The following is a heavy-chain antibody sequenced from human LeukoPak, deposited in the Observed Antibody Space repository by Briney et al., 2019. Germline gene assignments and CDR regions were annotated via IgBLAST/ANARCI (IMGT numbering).Heavy chain of an antibody. CDR2: IYYSGST. J-gene: IGHJ6*02. D-gene: IGHD3-9*01. CDR1: GGSISSYY. Sequence: SGTLSLTCTVSGGSISSYYWSWIRQPPGKGLEWIGYIYYSGSTNYNPSLKSRVTISVDTSKNQFSLKLSSVTAADTAVYYCARESLRYHGMDVWGQGTTVTVSS. CDR3: ARESLRYHGMDV. V-gene: IGHV4-59*12.